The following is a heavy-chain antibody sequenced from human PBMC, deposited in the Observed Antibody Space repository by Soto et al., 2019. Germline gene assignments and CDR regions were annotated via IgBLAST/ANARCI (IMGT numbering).Heavy chain of an antibody. CDR3: ARGVLLAPDV. D-gene: IGHD1-26*01. CDR1: GGSITSHY. V-gene: IGHV4-59*08. CDR2: MYYSGRT. J-gene: IGHJ6*02. Sequence: SETLSLTCSVSGGSITSHYWTWVRQPPGKGLEWIGYMYYSGRTNYNPSLKSRVTVSIDPSKNQFSLQMSSITAAYTAVYYCARGVLLAPDVWGQGTTVTVSS.